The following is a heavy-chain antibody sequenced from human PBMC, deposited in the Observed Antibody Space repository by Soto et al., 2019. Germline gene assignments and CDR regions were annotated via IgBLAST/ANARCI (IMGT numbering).Heavy chain of an antibody. CDR2: IYHSGST. V-gene: IGHV4-4*02. CDR1: GGSISSSNW. D-gene: IGHD3-22*01. CDR3: ARSPDSSGYYPRWYYYGMDV. J-gene: IGHJ6*02. Sequence: SATLSLTCAVSGGSISSSNWWSWVRQPPGKGLEWIGEIYHSGSTNYNPSLKSRVTISVDKSKNQFSLKLSSVTAADTAVYYCARSPDSSGYYPRWYYYGMDVWGQGTTVTVSS.